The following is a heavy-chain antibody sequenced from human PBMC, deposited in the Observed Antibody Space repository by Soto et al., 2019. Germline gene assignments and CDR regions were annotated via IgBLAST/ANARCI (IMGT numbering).Heavy chain of an antibody. CDR2: MNPINGAT. CDR1: GYDFTAYD. CDR3: GRGPSPRAPAGGTPYYYAMDV. J-gene: IGHJ6*02. V-gene: IGHV1-8*02. Sequence: GASVKVSCKASGYDFTAYDINWVGQASGQGLEWMGWMNPINGATGSARRFQGRVSMTRNTATNTAYLELTSLRSDDTAVYYCGRGPSPRAPAGGTPYYYAMDVWG. D-gene: IGHD6-13*01.